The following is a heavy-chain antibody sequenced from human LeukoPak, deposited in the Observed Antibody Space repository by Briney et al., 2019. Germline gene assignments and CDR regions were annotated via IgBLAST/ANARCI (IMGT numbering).Heavy chain of an antibody. V-gene: IGHV3-30*04. CDR3: ARGVRIAVAGNIDY. CDR2: ISYDGSNK. CDR1: GFTFSSYA. J-gene: IGHJ4*02. D-gene: IGHD6-19*01. Sequence: PGRSLRLSCAASGFTFSSYAIHWVRQAPGKGLEWVAVISYDGSNKNYAGSVKGRFTISRDNSKNTLYLQMNSLRVEDTAVYYCARGVRIAVAGNIDYWGQGTLVTVSS.